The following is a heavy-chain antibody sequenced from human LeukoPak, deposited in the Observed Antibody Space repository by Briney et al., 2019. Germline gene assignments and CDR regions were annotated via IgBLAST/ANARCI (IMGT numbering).Heavy chain of an antibody. D-gene: IGHD5-18*01. V-gene: IGHV3-7*01. J-gene: IGHJ4*02. CDR2: INQDGSEK. CDR1: GFTFSSYW. CDR3: ARESRGYSD. Sequence: PGGSLRLSCAASGFTFSSYWMSWVRQAPGKGLEWVANINQDGSEKNYVDSVKGRFTISRDNAKNSLYLQMNSLRAEDTALYYCARESRGYSDWGQGTLVTVSS.